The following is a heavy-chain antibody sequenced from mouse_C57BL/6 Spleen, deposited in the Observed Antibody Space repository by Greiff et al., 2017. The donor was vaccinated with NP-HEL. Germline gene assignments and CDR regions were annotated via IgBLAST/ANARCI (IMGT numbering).Heavy chain of an antibody. D-gene: IGHD4-1*01. Sequence: EVKVEESGEGLVKPGGSLKLSCAASGFTFSSYAMSWVRQTPEKRLEWVAYISSGGDYIYYADTVKGRFTISRDNARNTLYLQMSSLKSEDTAMYYCTRSTGTEYYYAMDYWGQGTSVTVSS. J-gene: IGHJ4*01. CDR1: GFTFSSYA. V-gene: IGHV5-9-1*02. CDR3: TRSTGTEYYYAMDY. CDR2: ISSGGDYI.